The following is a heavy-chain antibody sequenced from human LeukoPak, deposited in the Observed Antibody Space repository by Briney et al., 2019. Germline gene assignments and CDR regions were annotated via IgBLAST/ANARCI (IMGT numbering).Heavy chain of an antibody. D-gene: IGHD4-17*01. J-gene: IGHJ4*02. V-gene: IGHV1-69*05. CDR2: IIPVFGTP. Sequence: SVKVSCKASGGTFNTNAFKWVRQAPGQGLEWMGRIIPVFGTPHYAQKYQGRLTITTDEFASTVYMELSSLRSQDTAIYYCARIEGDYGVFVFWGQGTLVTVSS. CDR3: ARIEGDYGVFVF. CDR1: GGTFNTNA.